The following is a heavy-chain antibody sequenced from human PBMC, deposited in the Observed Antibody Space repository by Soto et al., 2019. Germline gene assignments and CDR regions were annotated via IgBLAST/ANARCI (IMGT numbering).Heavy chain of an antibody. CDR3: ARDRIAAAGAHNWFDP. D-gene: IGHD6-13*01. Sequence: TGGSLRLSCAASGFTFSDYYMSWIRQAPGKGLEWVSYISSSSSYTNYADSVKGRFTISRDNAKNSLYLQMNSLRAEDTAVYYCARDRIAAAGAHNWFDPWGQGTLVTVSS. CDR1: GFTFSDYY. V-gene: IGHV3-11*06. CDR2: ISSSSSYT. J-gene: IGHJ5*02.